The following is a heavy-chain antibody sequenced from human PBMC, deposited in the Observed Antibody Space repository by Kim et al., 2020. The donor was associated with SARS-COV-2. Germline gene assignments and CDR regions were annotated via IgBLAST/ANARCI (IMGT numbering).Heavy chain of an antibody. Sequence: GGSLRLSCAASGFTFSSYAMHWVRQAPGKGLEWVAVISYDGSNKYYADSVKGRFTISRDNSKNTLYLQMNSLRAEDTAVYYCARSQLGILDYGMDVWGQGTAAAVSS. CDR3: ARSQLGILDYGMDV. D-gene: IGHD7-27*01. V-gene: IGHV3-30-3*01. CDR2: ISYDGSNK. CDR1: GFTFSSYA. J-gene: IGHJ6*02.